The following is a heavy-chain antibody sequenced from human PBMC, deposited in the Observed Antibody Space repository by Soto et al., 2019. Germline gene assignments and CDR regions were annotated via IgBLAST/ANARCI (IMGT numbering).Heavy chain of an antibody. CDR1: GFSLSTSGMR. CDR3: ARSAGGSAAAGFDP. J-gene: IGHJ5*02. Sequence: SGPTLVNPTQTLTLTCTFSGFSLSTSGMRVSWIRQPPGKALEWLARIDWDDDKFYSTSLKTRLTISKDTSQNQVVLTMTNMDPVDTATYYCARSAGGSAAAGFDPWGQGTLVTVS. D-gene: IGHD6-13*01. V-gene: IGHV2-70*04. CDR2: IDWDDDK.